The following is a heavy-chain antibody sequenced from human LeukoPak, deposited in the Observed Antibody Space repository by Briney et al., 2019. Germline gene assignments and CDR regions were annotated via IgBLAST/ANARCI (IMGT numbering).Heavy chain of an antibody. J-gene: IGHJ6*03. CDR3: ARDFLSPMSFYMDV. CDR1: EFTFSSYT. Sequence: GGSLRLSCAASEFTFSSYTMNWVRQAPGKGLEWVSSITSRSSYIYYVDSVKGRFTISRDNAKNSLYLQMNSLRAEDTAVYYCARDFLSPMSFYMDVWGKGTTVTVSS. V-gene: IGHV3-21*01. D-gene: IGHD3-10*02. CDR2: ITSRSSYI.